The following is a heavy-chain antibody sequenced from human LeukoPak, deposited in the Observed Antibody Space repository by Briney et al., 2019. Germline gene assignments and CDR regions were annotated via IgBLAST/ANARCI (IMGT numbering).Heavy chain of an antibody. CDR1: GYTFTNYH. CDR2: VKPKSGDS. V-gene: IGHV1-2*06. D-gene: IGHD2-8*01. J-gene: IGHJ3*02. CDR3: ARDRGVPGPGNALDI. Sequence: ASVRVSCKASGYTFTNYHMHWVRQAPGQGLEWLGLVKPKSGDSDFVQKFRGRVTVTTDVSTTTIHMELSNLRSDDTAVYYCARDRGVPGPGNALDIWGQGTMVTVSS.